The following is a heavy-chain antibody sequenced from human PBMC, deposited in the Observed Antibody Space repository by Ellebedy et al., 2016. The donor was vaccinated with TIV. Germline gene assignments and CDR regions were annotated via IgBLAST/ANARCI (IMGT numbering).Heavy chain of an antibody. J-gene: IGHJ3*01. CDR2: INEDGTSI. CDR1: GFTFTSYA. D-gene: IGHD6-19*01. CDR3: AREVVVVAGVNTDAFDL. V-gene: IGHV3-74*01. Sequence: PGGSLRLSCAASGFTFTSYAMTWVRQAPGKGLMWVSRINEDGTSISYADSVRGRFTISRDNAKNTLYLQMNSLRVEDTAVYYCAREVVVVAGVNTDAFDLWGQGTMVTVSS.